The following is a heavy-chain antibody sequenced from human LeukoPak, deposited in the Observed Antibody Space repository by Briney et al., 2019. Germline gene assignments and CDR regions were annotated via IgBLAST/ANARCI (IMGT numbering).Heavy chain of an antibody. V-gene: IGHV3-23*01. J-gene: IGHJ4*02. D-gene: IGHD5-12*01. CDR3: AKSRGYSAYDFPDY. CDR2: ISGSAGST. Sequence: GGSLRLSCAASGFXFSRYAINWVRQAPGKGLEWVSGISGSAGSTYYADSVKGRFSISRDNSKNTLYLQMNSLRVEDTAVYYCAKSRGYSAYDFPDYWGQGTLVTVSS. CDR1: GFXFSRYA.